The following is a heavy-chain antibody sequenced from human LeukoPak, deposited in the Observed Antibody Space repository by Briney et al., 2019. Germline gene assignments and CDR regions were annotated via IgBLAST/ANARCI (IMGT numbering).Heavy chain of an antibody. Sequence: SETLSLTCTVSGGSISSGGYYWSWIRQPPGKGLEWIGYIYYSGSTNYNPSLKSRVTISVDTSKNQFSLKLSSVTAADTAVYYCASTSYDSRLRGAFDIWGQGTMVTVSS. V-gene: IGHV4-61*08. D-gene: IGHD3-22*01. CDR1: GGSISSGGYY. CDR3: ASTSYDSRLRGAFDI. CDR2: IYYSGST. J-gene: IGHJ3*02.